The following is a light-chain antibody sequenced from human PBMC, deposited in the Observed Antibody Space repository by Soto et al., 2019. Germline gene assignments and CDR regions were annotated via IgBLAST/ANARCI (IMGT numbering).Light chain of an antibody. CDR2: KAS. V-gene: IGKV1-5*03. J-gene: IGKJ1*01. CDR1: QYISSW. Sequence: DIQMTQSPSTLSASVGDRVTITCRASQYISSWLAWYQQKPGKAPKLLIYKASSLESGVPSRFSGSGSGTEFTLTISSLQPDDFATYYCQQYNSQRTFGQGTKVDSK. CDR3: QQYNSQRT.